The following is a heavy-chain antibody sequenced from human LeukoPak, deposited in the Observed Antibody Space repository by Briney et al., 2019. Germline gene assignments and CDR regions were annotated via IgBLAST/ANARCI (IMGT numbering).Heavy chain of an antibody. J-gene: IGHJ5*02. CDR3: ARGGKVDDYGDQKAYDWFDP. CDR1: GYTFTSYD. V-gene: IGHV1-8*03. D-gene: IGHD4-17*01. Sequence: ASVKVSCKASGYTFTSYDINWVRQATGQGLEWMGWMNPNSGNTGYAQKFQGRVTITRNTSISTAYMELSSLRSEDTAVYYCARGGKVDDYGDQKAYDWFDPWGQGALFTVSS. CDR2: MNPNSGNT.